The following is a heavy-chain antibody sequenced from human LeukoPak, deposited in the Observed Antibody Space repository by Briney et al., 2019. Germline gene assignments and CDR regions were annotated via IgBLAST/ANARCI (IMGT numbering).Heavy chain of an antibody. V-gene: IGHV4-39*07. Sequence: SETLSLTCTVSGGSISSSSYYWGWIRQPPGKGMEWIGSIYYSGSTYYNPSLTSRVTISVDTSKNQFSLKLSSVTAAGTAVYYCARAAYSSGWGDAFDIWGQGTMVTVSS. J-gene: IGHJ3*02. D-gene: IGHD6-19*01. CDR3: ARAAYSSGWGDAFDI. CDR2: IYYSGST. CDR1: GGSISSSSYY.